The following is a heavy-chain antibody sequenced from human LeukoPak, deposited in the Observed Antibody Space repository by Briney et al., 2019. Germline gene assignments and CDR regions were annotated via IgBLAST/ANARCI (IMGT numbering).Heavy chain of an antibody. V-gene: IGHV3-23*01. D-gene: IGHD3-10*01. CDR1: GFTFRTYA. J-gene: IGHJ4*02. CDR3: AKDLRGRRADFDY. CDR2: ISDSGGTT. Sequence: GGSLRLSCVASGFTFRTYAMSWVRQAPGKGLEWVSGISDSGGTTYHVDSVKGRFTISRDNSKNTLYLQMNSLRAEDTAVYYCAKDLRGRRADFDYWGQGTLVTVSS.